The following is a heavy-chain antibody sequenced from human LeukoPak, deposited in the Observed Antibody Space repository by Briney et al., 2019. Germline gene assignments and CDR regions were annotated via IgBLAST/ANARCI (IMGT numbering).Heavy chain of an antibody. J-gene: IGHJ4*02. CDR2: IQQDGSEK. CDR3: ARDNDSSGYYYTTPINFDY. V-gene: IGHV3-7*03. Sequence: AGGSLRLSCAASGFTFSSYWMRWVRQAPGKGLEWVDKIQQDGSEKSYVDSVKGRFTISRDNAKNSLYLQMNSLRAEDTAVYYCARDNDSSGYYYTTPINFDYWGQGTLVTVSS. D-gene: IGHD3-22*01. CDR1: GFTFSSYW.